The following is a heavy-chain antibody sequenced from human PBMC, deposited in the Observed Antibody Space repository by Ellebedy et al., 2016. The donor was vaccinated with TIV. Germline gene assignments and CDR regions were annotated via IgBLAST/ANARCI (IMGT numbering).Heavy chain of an antibody. J-gene: IGHJ4*02. CDR1: GGSISSGGYY. V-gene: IGHV4-31*03. CDR3: ARDYSGSYLGYFDY. Sequence: MPSETLSLTCTVSGGSISSGGYYWSWISQHPGKGLEWIGYIYYSGSTYYNPSLKSRVTISVDTSKNQFSLKLSSVTAADTAVYYCARDYSGSYLGYFDYWGQGTLVTVSS. D-gene: IGHD1-26*01. CDR2: IYYSGST.